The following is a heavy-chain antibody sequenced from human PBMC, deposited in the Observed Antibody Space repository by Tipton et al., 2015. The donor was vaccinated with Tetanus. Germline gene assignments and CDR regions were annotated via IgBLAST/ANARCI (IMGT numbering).Heavy chain of an antibody. CDR2: ISYSGST. D-gene: IGHD4/OR15-4a*01. Sequence: TLSLTCTVSGGSISSSSYYWGWIRQPPGKGLEWIGSISYSGSTYQNPSPKSRVTISVDTPKNQFSLKLSSVTAADTAVYYCARDGWGLTNWFDSWGQGTLVTVSS. J-gene: IGHJ5*01. CDR3: ARDGWGLTNWFDS. CDR1: GGSISSSSYY. V-gene: IGHV4-39*02.